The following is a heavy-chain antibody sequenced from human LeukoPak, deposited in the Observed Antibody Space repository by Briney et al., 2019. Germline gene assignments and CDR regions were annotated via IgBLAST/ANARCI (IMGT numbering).Heavy chain of an antibody. D-gene: IGHD6-13*01. CDR2: INHSGST. V-gene: IGHV4-34*01. Sequence: SETLSLTCAVYGGSFSGYCWSWIRQPPGKGLEWIGEINHSGSTNYNPSLKSRVTISVDTSKNQFSLKLSSVTAADTAVYYCATTVAAGRLNWFDPWGQGTLVTVSS. CDR1: GGSFSGYC. J-gene: IGHJ5*02. CDR3: ATTVAAGRLNWFDP.